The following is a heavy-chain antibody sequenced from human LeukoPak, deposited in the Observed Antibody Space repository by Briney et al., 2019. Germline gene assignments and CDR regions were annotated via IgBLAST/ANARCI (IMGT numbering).Heavy chain of an antibody. D-gene: IGHD2-2*02. CDR3: ARSGVPAAINWFDP. J-gene: IGHJ5*02. CDR2: IYYSGGT. Sequence: SETLSLTCTVSGGSISSSSYYWGWIRQPPGKGLEWIGSIYYSGGTYYNPSLKSRVTISVDTSKNQFSLKLSSVTAADTAVYYCARSGVPAAINWFDPWGQRTLVTVSS. V-gene: IGHV4-39*01. CDR1: GGSISSSSYY.